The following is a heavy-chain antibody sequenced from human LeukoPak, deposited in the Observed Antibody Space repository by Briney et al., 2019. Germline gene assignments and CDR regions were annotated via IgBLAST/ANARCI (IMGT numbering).Heavy chain of an antibody. Sequence: GASVKVSCKASGYTFTSYGISWVRQGPGQGLEWMGWISAYNGNTNYAQKLQGRVTMTTDTSTSTAYMELRSLRSDDTAVYYCARMGSSTLYYYYYMDVWGKGTTVTVSS. D-gene: IGHD6-6*01. V-gene: IGHV1-18*01. J-gene: IGHJ6*03. CDR3: ARMGSSTLYYYYYMDV. CDR2: ISAYNGNT. CDR1: GYTFTSYG.